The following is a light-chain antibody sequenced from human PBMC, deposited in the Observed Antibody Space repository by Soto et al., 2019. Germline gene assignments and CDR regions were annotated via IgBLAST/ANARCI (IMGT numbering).Light chain of an antibody. CDR1: QTVSGXY. Sequence: ENVLTQSPGTLSLSPGERATLSCRASQTVSGXYLAWYQQIPGQAPRLLIYGASSRATGIPDRFSGSGSGTDFTLTISRLEPEDFAVYYCXQYGSSPYTFGQGTKLEI. J-gene: IGKJ2*01. CDR2: GAS. CDR3: XQYGSSPYT. V-gene: IGKV3-20*01.